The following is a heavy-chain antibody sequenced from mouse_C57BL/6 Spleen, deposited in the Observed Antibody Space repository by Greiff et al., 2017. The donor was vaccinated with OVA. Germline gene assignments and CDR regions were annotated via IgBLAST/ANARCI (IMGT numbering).Heavy chain of an antibody. V-gene: IGHV1-50*01. CDR2: IDPSDSYT. CDR3: ARRGYDYDDAMDY. D-gene: IGHD2-4*01. CDR1: GYTFTSYW. J-gene: IGHJ4*01. Sequence: QVQLQQPGAELVKPGASVKLSCKASGYTFTSYWMQWVKQRPGQGLEWIGEIDPSDSYTNYTQKFKGKATLTVDTSSSTAYMQLSSLTSEDAAVYYCARRGYDYDDAMDYWGQGTSVTVSS.